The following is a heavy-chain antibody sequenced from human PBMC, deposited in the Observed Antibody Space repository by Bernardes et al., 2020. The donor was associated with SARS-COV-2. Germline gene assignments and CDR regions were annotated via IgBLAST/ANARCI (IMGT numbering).Heavy chain of an antibody. CDR2: VAGDGSSL. Sequence: SCEGSGFSFRRSAMGWVRQPPGRGLAWVSGVAGDGSSLSYGDSVKGRFTLSKDSSKNIVYLQMTSLTVEDTAIYYCVKDYIVGDSLWYFDLWGRGTAVTVSS. CDR3: VKDYIVGDSLWYFDL. D-gene: IGHD2-21*01. J-gene: IGHJ2*01. V-gene: IGHV3-23*01. CDR1: GFSFRRSA.